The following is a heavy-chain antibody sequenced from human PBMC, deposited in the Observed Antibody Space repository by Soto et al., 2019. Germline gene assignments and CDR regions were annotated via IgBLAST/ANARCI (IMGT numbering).Heavy chain of an antibody. V-gene: IGHV3-30-3*01. J-gene: IGHJ4*02. CDR3: ARDRSMVGGYYFYY. CDR2: ISDDANNK. CDR1: GFSFSHFA. D-gene: IGHD3-10*01. Sequence: QVQLVESGGGVVQPGRSLRLSCATSGFSFSHFAMHWVRQAPGKGLEWVAVISDDANNKFYADSVKGRFTISRDNSKNTLYLQMSSPRPGDTAVYFCARDRSMVGGYYFYYWGQGTLVTVSS.